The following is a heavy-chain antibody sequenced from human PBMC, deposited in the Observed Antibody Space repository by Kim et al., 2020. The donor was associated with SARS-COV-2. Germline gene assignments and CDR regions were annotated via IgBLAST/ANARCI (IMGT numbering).Heavy chain of an antibody. Sequence: GGSLRLSCAASGFTFSSYGMHWVRQAPGKGLEWVAVIWYDGSNKYYADSVKGRFTISRDNSKNTLYLQMNSLRAEDTAVYYCAKDRGAAAGSGMDVWGQGTTVTVSS. V-gene: IGHV3-33*06. CDR1: GFTFSSYG. CDR3: AKDRGAAAGSGMDV. J-gene: IGHJ6*02. CDR2: IWYDGSNK. D-gene: IGHD6-13*01.